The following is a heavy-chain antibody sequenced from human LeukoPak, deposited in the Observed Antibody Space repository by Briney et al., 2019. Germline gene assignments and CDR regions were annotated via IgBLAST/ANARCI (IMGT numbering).Heavy chain of an antibody. CDR1: GFTFSSYA. CDR3: VRGPYSSAWYSIDY. J-gene: IGHJ4*02. D-gene: IGHD6-19*01. CDR2: ISGNGGST. V-gene: IGHV3-23*01. Sequence: QPGGSLRLSCAGSGFTFSSYAMAWVRQAPGKGLEWVSGISGNGGSTYYTESVKGRFTISRDNSKNTLDLQMNSLRAEDAAVYYCVRGPYSSAWYSIDYWGQGTLVTVSS.